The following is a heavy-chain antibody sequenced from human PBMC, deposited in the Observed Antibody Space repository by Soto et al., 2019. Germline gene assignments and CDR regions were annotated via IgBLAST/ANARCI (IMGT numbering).Heavy chain of an antibody. Sequence: QVQLVQSGAEVKKPGSSVKVSCTASGGTFSSYAISWVRPAPGQGLEWMGGIIPIFGTANYAQKFQGRVTITADESTSTAYMELSSLRSEDTAVYYCARDSDIVATAFDYWGQGTLVTVSS. J-gene: IGHJ4*02. D-gene: IGHD5-12*01. V-gene: IGHV1-69*01. CDR3: ARDSDIVATAFDY. CDR2: IIPIFGTA. CDR1: GGTFSSYA.